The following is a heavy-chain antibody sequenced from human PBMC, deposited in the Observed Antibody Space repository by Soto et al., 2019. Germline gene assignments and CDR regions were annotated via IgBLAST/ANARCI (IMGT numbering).Heavy chain of an antibody. CDR2: ISSSGSTI. V-gene: IGHV3-48*03. D-gene: IGHD3-3*02. CDR1: GFTFSSYE. Sequence: GGSLRLSCAASGFTFSSYEMNWVRQAPGKGLEWVSYISSSGSTIYYADSVKGRFTISRDNAKNSLYLQMNSLRAEDTAVYYCARGGILGVVIHFDYWGQGTLVTVSS. J-gene: IGHJ4*02. CDR3: ARGGILGVVIHFDY.